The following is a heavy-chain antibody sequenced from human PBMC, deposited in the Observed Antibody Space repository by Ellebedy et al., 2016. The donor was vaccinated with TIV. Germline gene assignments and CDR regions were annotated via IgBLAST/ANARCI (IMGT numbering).Heavy chain of an antibody. CDR3: ARGPPQHDYGDYEGADY. V-gene: IGHV3-72*01. CDR1: GFTFSDHY. J-gene: IGHJ4*02. Sequence: PGGSLRLSCAASGFTFSDHYMDWVRQAPGKGLEWVGRTRNKANSYTTEYAASVKGRFTISRDDSKNSLYLQMNSLKTEDTAVYYCARGPPQHDYGDYEGADYWGQGTLVTVSS. D-gene: IGHD4-17*01. CDR2: TRNKANSYTT.